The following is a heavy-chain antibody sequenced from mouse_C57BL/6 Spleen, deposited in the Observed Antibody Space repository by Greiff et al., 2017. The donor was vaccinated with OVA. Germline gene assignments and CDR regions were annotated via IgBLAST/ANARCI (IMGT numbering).Heavy chain of an antibody. CDR3: TRDYGSRRDY. CDR2: IDPETGGT. V-gene: IGHV1-15*01. Sequence: VGPGASVTLSCKASGYTFTDYEMHWVKQTPVHGLEWIGAIDPETGGTAYNQKFKGKAILTADKSSSTAYMELRSLTSEDSAVYYCTRDYGSRRDYWGQGTTLTVSS. CDR1: GYTFTDYE. D-gene: IGHD1-1*01. J-gene: IGHJ2*01.